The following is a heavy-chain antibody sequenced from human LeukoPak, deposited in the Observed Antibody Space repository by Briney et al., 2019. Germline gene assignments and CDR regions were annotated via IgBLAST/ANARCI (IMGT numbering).Heavy chain of an antibody. J-gene: IGHJ3*02. D-gene: IGHD4-17*01. CDR2: INPSGGST. V-gene: IGHV1-46*01. CDR3: ARDVGDYGAQSDAFDI. Sequence: ASVKVSCKASGYTFTSYYMHGVRQPPGQGLEWMGIINPSGGSTSYAQKFQGRVTMTRDMSTSTVYMELSSLRSEDTAVYYCARDVGDYGAQSDAFDIWGQGTMVTVSS. CDR1: GYTFTSYY.